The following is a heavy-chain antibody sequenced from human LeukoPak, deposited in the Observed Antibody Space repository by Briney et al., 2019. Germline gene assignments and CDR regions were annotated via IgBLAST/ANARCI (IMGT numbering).Heavy chain of an antibody. CDR1: GFTFSSYW. V-gene: IGHV3-74*01. CDR3: ARRIAAAGTGGYYYYYMDV. J-gene: IGHJ6*03. Sequence: GGSLRLSCAASGFTFSSYWMHWVRQAPGKGLVWVSRINSDGSSTSYADSVKGRFTISRDNAKNTLYLQMNSLRAEDTAVYYCARRIAAAGTGGYYYYYMDVWGKGTTVTISS. CDR2: INSDGSST. D-gene: IGHD6-13*01.